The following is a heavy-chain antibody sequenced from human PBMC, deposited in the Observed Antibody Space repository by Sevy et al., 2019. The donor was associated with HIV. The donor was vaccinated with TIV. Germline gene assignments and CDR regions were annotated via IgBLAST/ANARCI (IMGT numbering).Heavy chain of an antibody. D-gene: IGHD3-22*01. CDR3: AKGGGHYDPDEIGYYFYYYNMDV. CDR1: GFSFDSYG. Sequence: GSLRLSCAVSGFSFDSYGMTWVRQAPGKGLEWVSGISGSGTRTYYADSVKGRFSISRDNSKNRLYLQMNSLRSEDTAIYYCAKGGGHYDPDEIGYYFYYYNMDVWGKGTTVTVSS. J-gene: IGHJ6*03. V-gene: IGHV3-23*01. CDR2: ISGSGTRT.